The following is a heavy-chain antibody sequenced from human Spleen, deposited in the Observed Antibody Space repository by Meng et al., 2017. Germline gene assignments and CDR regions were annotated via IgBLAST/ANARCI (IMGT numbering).Heavy chain of an antibody. CDR2: INTNTGDP. Sequence: QVHRVQFGAEVKKPGPSVKVSCKASGGTFSSYAISWVRQAPGQGLEWMGWINTNTGDPTYAQGFTGRFVFSLDTSVSTAYLQINSLKAEDTAVYYCARGTALGLPYWFDSWGQGTLVTVSS. D-gene: IGHD5-18*01. V-gene: IGHV7-4-1*02. J-gene: IGHJ5*01. CDR1: GGTFSSYA. CDR3: ARGTALGLPYWFDS.